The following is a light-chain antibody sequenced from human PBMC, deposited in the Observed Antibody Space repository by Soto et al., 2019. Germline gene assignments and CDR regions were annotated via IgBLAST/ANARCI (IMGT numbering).Light chain of an antibody. CDR2: GAS. V-gene: IGKV3-15*01. CDR1: QSVSSN. Sequence: EIVMTQSPATLSVSPGERATLSCSASQSVSSNLAWYQQKPGQAPRLLIYGASTRATGIPARFSGSGSGTDFTPTISSLQSEDFAISYCQQYNNWPRTFGQGTKVEIK. J-gene: IGKJ1*01. CDR3: QQYNNWPRT.